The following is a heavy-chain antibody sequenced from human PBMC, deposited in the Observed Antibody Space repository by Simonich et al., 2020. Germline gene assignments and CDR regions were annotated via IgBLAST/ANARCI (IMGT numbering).Heavy chain of an antibody. D-gene: IGHD4-17*01. CDR2: SSSSGSNI. J-gene: IGHJ4*02. CDR3: ARHYYGDYYFDY. Sequence: EVQLVESGGGLLQPGGSLRLACAATGFTFSCYEMNWVRQDPRKGVGWVSDSSSSGSNIYYADSVKGRFTISRDNAKNSLYLQMNSLRAEDTAVYYCARHYYGDYYFDYWGQGTLVTVSS. CDR1: GFTFSCYE. V-gene: IGHV3-48*03.